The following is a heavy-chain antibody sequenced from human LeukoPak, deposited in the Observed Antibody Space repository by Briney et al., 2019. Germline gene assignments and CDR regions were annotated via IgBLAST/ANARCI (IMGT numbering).Heavy chain of an antibody. Sequence: ASVKVSCKASGYTFTGYYMHWVRQAPGQGLEWMGWIDPNSGGTNYAQKLQGRVTMTTDTSTSTAYMELRSLRSDDTAVYYCARAGRSRSAVVVAAVDYWGQGTLVTVSS. V-gene: IGHV1-2*02. CDR3: ARAGRSRSAVVVAAVDY. J-gene: IGHJ4*02. CDR2: IDPNSGGT. CDR1: GYTFTGYY. D-gene: IGHD2-15*01.